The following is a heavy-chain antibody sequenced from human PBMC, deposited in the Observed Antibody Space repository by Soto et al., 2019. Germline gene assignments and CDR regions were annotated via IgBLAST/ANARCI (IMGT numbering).Heavy chain of an antibody. D-gene: IGHD6-19*01. J-gene: IGHJ4*02. CDR2: IYYTGTT. Sequence: KPSETLSLTCTVSGGSVSSSFFYWSWVRQPPGQRLEWIGYIYYTGTTNYNPSLASRVAMSVDTSKKQFTLNLRSLTAADTARYYCARLKTSRGWSLFDSWGQGMLVTVSS. CDR1: GGSVSSSFFY. CDR3: ARLKTSRGWSLFDS. V-gene: IGHV4-61*01.